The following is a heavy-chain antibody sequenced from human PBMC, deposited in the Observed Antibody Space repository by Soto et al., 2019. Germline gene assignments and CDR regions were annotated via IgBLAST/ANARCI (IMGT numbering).Heavy chain of an antibody. V-gene: IGHV4-30-2*01. CDR1: SGSISRGGYY. CDR3: ARDQLEGNWFDP. D-gene: IGHD1-1*01. CDR2: IYHSGST. Sequence: TLSLAFAVCSGSISRGGYYWYSIRQPPGKGLEWIGYIYHSGSTLYNPSLKSRVTISVDKSKNQFSLKLTSVTAADTAVYYCARDQLEGNWFDPWGQGTLVTVSS. J-gene: IGHJ5*02.